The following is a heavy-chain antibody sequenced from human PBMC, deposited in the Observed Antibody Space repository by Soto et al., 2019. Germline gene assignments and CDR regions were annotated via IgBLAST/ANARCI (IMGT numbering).Heavy chain of an antibody. CDR2: TSYDASNK. V-gene: IGHV3-30*18. Sequence: GGSLRLSCAASGFTFSYYGMHWVRQAPGKGLEWVAATSYDASNKYYADSVKGRFTISRDNSKNTLNLQMNSLRADDTAVYYCAKEQSRRDTWIQQTYYFYGMDVWGQGTTVTVSS. J-gene: IGHJ6*02. D-gene: IGHD5-18*01. CDR1: GFTFSYYG. CDR3: AKEQSRRDTWIQQTYYFYGMDV.